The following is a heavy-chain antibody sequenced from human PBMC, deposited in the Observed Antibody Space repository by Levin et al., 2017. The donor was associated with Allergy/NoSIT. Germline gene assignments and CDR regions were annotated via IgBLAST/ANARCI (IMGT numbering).Heavy chain of an antibody. CDR1: GFTFSSYW. CDR3: ARGGATVTPYNWFDP. J-gene: IGHJ5*02. CDR2: INSDGSST. D-gene: IGHD4-17*01. Sequence: ETLSLTCAASGFTFSSYWMHWVRQAPGKGLVWVSRINSDGSSTSYADSVKGRFTISRDNAKNTLYLQMNSLRAENTAVYYCARGGATVTPYNWFDPWGQGTLVTVSS. V-gene: IGHV3-74*01.